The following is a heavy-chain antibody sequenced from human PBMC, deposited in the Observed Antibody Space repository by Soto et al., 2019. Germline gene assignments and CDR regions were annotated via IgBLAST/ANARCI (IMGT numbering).Heavy chain of an antibody. J-gene: IGHJ4*02. CDR1: GFTFSAFG. V-gene: IGHV3-30*19. CDR2: IHVAMIY. CDR3: ARDWLGHYFDY. Sequence: QGHLVESGGDVVQPGKSLRLSCAASGFTFSAFGMHWVRQAPGKGLEWVAGIHVAMIYNYADSVKGRFTISRDNTKNTVHLQMDSLSAEDTAVYFCARDWLGHYFDYWGQGTLVTVSA. D-gene: IGHD6-19*01.